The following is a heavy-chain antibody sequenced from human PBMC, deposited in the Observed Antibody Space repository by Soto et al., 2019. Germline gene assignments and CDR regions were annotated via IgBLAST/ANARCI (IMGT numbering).Heavy chain of an antibody. J-gene: IGHJ6*02. CDR3: ARDYYDSSGPYMDV. D-gene: IGHD3-22*01. Sequence: KTSETLSLTCAVSGGSISSGGYSWSWIRQPPGKGLEWIGYIYHSGSTYYNPSLKSRVTISVDRSKNQFSLKLSSVTAADTAVYYCARDYYDSSGPYMDVWGQGTTVTVSS. CDR2: IYHSGST. V-gene: IGHV4-30-2*01. CDR1: GGSISSGGYS.